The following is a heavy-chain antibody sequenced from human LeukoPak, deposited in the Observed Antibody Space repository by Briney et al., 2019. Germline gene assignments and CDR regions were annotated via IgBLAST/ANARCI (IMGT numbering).Heavy chain of an antibody. V-gene: IGHV3-48*03. D-gene: IGHD7-27*01. CDR3: ARDLGTSAITGY. CDR2: ISSSGRTT. CDR1: GCTFKNYD. Sequence: GGSLRLSCAVSGCTFKNYDRNWVRQAPGKGLEWVSYISSSGRTTHYADSVKGRFTISRDNAKNSLYLQLNSLRVEDTAVYYCARDLGTSAITGYWGQGTLVTVSS. J-gene: IGHJ4*02.